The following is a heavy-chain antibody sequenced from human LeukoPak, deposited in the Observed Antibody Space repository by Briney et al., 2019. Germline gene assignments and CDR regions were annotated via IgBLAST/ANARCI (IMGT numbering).Heavy chain of an antibody. V-gene: IGHV1-8*03. Sequence: GASVKVSCKASGYTFTSYDINWVRQATGQGLAWMGWMNPNSGNTGYAQKFQGRVTITRNTSISTAYMELSSLRSEDTAVYYCARGSGYCTNGVCPARGYFDYWGQGTLVTVSS. CDR1: GYTFTSYD. D-gene: IGHD2-8*01. J-gene: IGHJ4*02. CDR3: ARGSGYCTNGVCPARGYFDY. CDR2: MNPNSGNT.